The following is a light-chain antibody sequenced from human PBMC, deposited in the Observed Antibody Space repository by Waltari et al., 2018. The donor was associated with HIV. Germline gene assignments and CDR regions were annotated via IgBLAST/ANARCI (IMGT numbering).Light chain of an antibody. J-gene: IGKJ4*01. CDR3: QQSYSSPLT. CDR1: HTIDTF. V-gene: IGKV1-39*01. CDR2: GAS. Sequence: DIQMSPSPSSLSASVRPRVPITCRASHTIDTFLNWYQPTPGKAPNLLIHGASSLQGGVPSRFSGSGSGTHFTLTISNLQPEDFAVYYCQQSYSSPLTFGGGTKVEVK.